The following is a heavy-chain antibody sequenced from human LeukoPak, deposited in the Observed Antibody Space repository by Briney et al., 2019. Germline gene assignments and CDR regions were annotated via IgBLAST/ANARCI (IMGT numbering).Heavy chain of an antibody. J-gene: IGHJ4*02. CDR1: GGSISSSSYY. Sequence: KPSETLSLTCTVSGGSISSSSYYWGWIRQPPGKGLEWIGSIYYSGSTYYNPSLKSRATISVDTSENQFSLKLNSVTAADTAVYYCARHRVFCSGGSCYKYFDYWGQGTLVTVSS. CDR2: IYYSGST. V-gene: IGHV4-39*01. CDR3: ARHRVFCSGGSCYKYFDY. D-gene: IGHD2-15*01.